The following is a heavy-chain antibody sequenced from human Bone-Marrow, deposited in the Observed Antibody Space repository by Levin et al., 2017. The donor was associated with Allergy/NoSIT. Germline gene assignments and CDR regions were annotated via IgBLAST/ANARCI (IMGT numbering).Heavy chain of an antibody. CDR3: ARAGGGLIDY. CDR2: ISNSTSSI. CDR1: GFTFSRYR. J-gene: IGHJ4*02. D-gene: IGHD4-23*01. Sequence: GESLKISCAASGFTFSRYRMSWVRQAPGKGLEWLSDISNSTSSIYYADSVKGRFTISRDNAENSLYLQMNSLRDDDTAVYYCARAGGGLIDYWGQGTLVTVSS. V-gene: IGHV3-48*02.